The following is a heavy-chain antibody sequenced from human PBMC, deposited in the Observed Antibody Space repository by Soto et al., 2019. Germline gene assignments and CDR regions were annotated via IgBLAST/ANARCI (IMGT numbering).Heavy chain of an antibody. Sequence: QVQLVQSGAEVKKPGSSVKVSCKASGGTFSSYAISWVRQAPGQGLEWMGGIIPIFGTANYAQKFQGRVTITADESTSTAYMELSSLRSEDTAVYYCAIATSGPLFLRVYYYGIDVLGQGTTVTVSS. CDR1: GGTFSSYA. J-gene: IGHJ6*02. CDR2: IIPIFGTA. CDR3: AIATSGPLFLRVYYYGIDV. D-gene: IGHD2-21*01. V-gene: IGHV1-69*12.